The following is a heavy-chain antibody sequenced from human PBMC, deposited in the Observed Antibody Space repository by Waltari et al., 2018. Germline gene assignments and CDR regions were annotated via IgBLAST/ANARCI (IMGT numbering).Heavy chain of an antibody. V-gene: IGHV3-48*04. Sequence: EVQLVESGGGLVQPGGSLRLSCAASGFPFSSYSMNWVRQAPGQGLEWVSYISSSSSTIYYADSVKGRFTISRDNAKNSLYLQMNSLRAEDTAVYYCARDRVTTPNGYYYYYMDVWGKGTTVTVSS. J-gene: IGHJ6*03. CDR2: ISSSSSTI. CDR3: ARDRVTTPNGYYYYYMDV. D-gene: IGHD2-8*01. CDR1: GFPFSSYS.